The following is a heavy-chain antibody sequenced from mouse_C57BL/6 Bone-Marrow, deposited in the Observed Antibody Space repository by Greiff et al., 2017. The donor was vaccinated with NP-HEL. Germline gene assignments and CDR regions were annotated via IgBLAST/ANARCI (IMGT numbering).Heavy chain of an antibody. CDR2: IDPSDSYT. J-gene: IGHJ1*03. V-gene: IGHV1-59*01. CDR1: GYTFTSYW. CDR3: ANYDGYYLYWYFDV. D-gene: IGHD2-3*01. Sequence: QVHVKQPGAELVRPGTSVKLSCKASGYTFTSYWMHWVKQRPGQGLEWIGVIDPSDSYTNYNQKFKGKATLTVDTSSSTAYMQLSSLTSEDSAVYYCANYDGYYLYWYFDVWGTGTTVTVSS.